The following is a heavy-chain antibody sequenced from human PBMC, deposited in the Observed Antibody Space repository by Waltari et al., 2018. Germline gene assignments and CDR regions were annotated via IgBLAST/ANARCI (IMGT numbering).Heavy chain of an antibody. CDR3: ASCTGGNCYYYGFDV. D-gene: IGHD2-8*02. CDR2: ISSDGSRK. V-gene: IGHV3-30*03. CDR1: GFPFSSSG. Sequence: QVQLVESGGGVVQPGRSLRLPCAASGFPFSSSGWPWVRQTPGRGLEWVAVISSDGSRKSYADSVKGRFSISRDNSKNSLSLEMNSLRPEDTAVYYCASCTGGNCYYYGFDVWGQGTTVTVSS. J-gene: IGHJ6*02.